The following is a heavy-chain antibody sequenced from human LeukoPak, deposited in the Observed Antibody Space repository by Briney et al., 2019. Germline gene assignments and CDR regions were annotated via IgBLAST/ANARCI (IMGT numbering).Heavy chain of an antibody. CDR1: GGSISSDDYA. CDR3: ARVSGGSYYRGDLYWFDP. D-gene: IGHD1-26*01. V-gene: IGHV4-61*08. CDR2: IYYSGST. J-gene: IGHJ5*02. Sequence: SQTLSLTCTVSGGSISSDDYAWSWIRQPPGKGLEWIGYIYYSGSTNYNPSLKSRVTISVDTSKNQFSLKLSSVTAADTAVYYCARVSGGSYYRGDLYWFDPWGQGTLVTVSS.